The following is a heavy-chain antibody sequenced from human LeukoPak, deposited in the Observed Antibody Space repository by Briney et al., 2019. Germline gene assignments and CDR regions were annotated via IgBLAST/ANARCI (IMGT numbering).Heavy chain of an antibody. V-gene: IGHV4-59*08. D-gene: IGHD6-19*01. CDR1: GGSISSYY. J-gene: IGHJ3*02. CDR2: IYYSGST. Sequence: SETLSLTCTVPGGSISSYYWSWTRQPPGKGLEWIGYIYYSGSTNYNPSLKSRVTISVDTSKNQFSLKLSSVTAADTAVYYCARHSPYSSGWPGGDAFDIWGQGTMVTVSS. CDR3: ARHSPYSSGWPGGDAFDI.